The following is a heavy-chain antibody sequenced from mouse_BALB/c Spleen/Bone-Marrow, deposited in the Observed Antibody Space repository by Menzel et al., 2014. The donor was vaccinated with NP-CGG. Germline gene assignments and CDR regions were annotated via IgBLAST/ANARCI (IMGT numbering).Heavy chain of an antibody. CDR1: GFDLGRYW. D-gene: IGHD1-1*01. V-gene: IGHV4-1*02. J-gene: IGHJ3*01. CDR3: ARLSYYGRFAY. CDR2: INPDSSTI. Sequence: EVKLVESGGGLVQPGGSLKLSCAASGFDLGRYWMSWVRQAPGKGLEWIGEINPDSSTINYTPSLKYKFIISRDNAKNTLYLQMSKVRSEDTALYYCARLSYYGRFAYWGQGTLVTVSA.